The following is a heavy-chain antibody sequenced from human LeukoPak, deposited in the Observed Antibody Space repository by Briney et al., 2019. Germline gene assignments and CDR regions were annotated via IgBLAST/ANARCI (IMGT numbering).Heavy chain of an antibody. CDR3: AKAAPSPLWFGELYRFYYFDY. CDR1: GYTFTGYY. V-gene: IGHV1-2*02. J-gene: IGHJ4*02. D-gene: IGHD3-10*01. Sequence: ASVKVSCRASGYTFTGYYMHWVRQAPGQGLEWMGWINPNSGGTNYAQKFQGRVTMTRDTSISTAYMELSRLRSDDTAVYYCAKAAPSPLWFGELYRFYYFDYWGQGTLVTVSS. CDR2: INPNSGGT.